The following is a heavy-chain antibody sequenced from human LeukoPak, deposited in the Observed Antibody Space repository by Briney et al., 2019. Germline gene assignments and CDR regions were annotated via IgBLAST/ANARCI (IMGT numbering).Heavy chain of an antibody. V-gene: IGHV4-4*02. Sequence: SGTLSLTCAVSGGSISSSNWWSWVRQPPGKGLEWSGEIYHTGSTNYNPSLKSRVTISVDKSKNQFSLKLSSVTAADTAVYYCARGLQGTTVTTRAFDIWGQGTMVTVSS. D-gene: IGHD4-17*01. CDR3: ARGLQGTTVTTRAFDI. J-gene: IGHJ3*02. CDR1: GGSISSSNW. CDR2: IYHTGST.